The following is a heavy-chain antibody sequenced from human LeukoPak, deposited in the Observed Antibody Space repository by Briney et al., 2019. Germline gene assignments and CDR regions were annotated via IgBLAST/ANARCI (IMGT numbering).Heavy chain of an antibody. CDR1: GFPFSSYA. CDR3: AKSSSPVVITNFDY. V-gene: IGHV3-23*01. J-gene: IGHJ4*02. D-gene: IGHD3-22*01. Sequence: GGSLRLSCAASGFPFSSYAMSWVRQAPGKGLEWVSGISGGAISTYYADSVKGRFTISRDNSKNTLYLQMNSLRAEDTAAYYCAKSSSPVVITNFDYWGQGTLVTVSS. CDR2: ISGGAIST.